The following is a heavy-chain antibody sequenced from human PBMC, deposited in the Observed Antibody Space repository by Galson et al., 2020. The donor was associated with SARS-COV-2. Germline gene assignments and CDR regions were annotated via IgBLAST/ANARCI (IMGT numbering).Heavy chain of an antibody. V-gene: IGHV3-23*01. CDR3: ARCLQGYSGYDF. J-gene: IGHJ4*02. D-gene: IGHD5-12*01. Sequence: GGSLRLSCAASGFTFSSYAMSWVRQAPGKGLEWVSAISGSGRSTYYADSVKGRFTVSKDNSKNTLYLQMNSLRAEDTAVYYCARCLQGYSGYDFRGQGTLVTVSS. CDR1: GFTFSSYA. CDR2: ISGSGRST.